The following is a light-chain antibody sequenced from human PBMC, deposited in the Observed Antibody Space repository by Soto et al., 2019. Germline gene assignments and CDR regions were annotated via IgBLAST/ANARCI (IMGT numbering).Light chain of an antibody. J-gene: IGKJ4*02. Sequence: DIQITQSPSSLSASVGDRVTITCRASQGISTYLNWFQQKPGKAPELLIYAASSLQSAVPSRFSGSGSGTEFTLTISSLQPEDFGPYYCQQGYIPPLTVGGGTKVEIK. CDR3: QQGYIPPLT. CDR2: AAS. CDR1: QGISTY. V-gene: IGKV1-39*01.